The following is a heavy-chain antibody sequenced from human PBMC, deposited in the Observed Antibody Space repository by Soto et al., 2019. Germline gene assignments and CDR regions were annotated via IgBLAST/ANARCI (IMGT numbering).Heavy chain of an antibody. V-gene: IGHV3-53*01. CDR1: GFTVSSTY. CDR3: ARSGYSYGPFDY. Sequence: EVQLVESGGGLIQPGGSLRLSCAASGFTVSSTYMSWVRQAPGKGLELVSVIYSGGSTYYADSVKGRFTISSDNSKNRLYLQMNSLRAEDTAVYYCARSGYSYGPFDYWGQGTLVTVSS. D-gene: IGHD5-18*01. J-gene: IGHJ4*02. CDR2: IYSGGST.